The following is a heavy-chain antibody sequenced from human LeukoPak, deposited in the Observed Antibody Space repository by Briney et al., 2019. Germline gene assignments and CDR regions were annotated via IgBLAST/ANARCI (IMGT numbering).Heavy chain of an antibody. CDR2: ISSSSSYI. V-gene: IGHV3-21*01. Sequence: GGSLILSCAASGITFSSYSMNWVRQAPGKGPEWVSSISSSSSYIYYADSVKGRFTISRDNAKNSLYLQMNSLRAEDTAVYYCAREPLYSSSWYGGNYWGQGTLVTVSS. CDR3: AREPLYSSSWYGGNY. J-gene: IGHJ4*02. CDR1: GITFSSYS. D-gene: IGHD6-13*01.